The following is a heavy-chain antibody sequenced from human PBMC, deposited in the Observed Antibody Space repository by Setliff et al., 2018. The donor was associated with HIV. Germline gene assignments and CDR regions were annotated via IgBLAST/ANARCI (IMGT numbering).Heavy chain of an antibody. V-gene: IGHV4-39*07. Sequence: SETLSLTCTASGASIYSDSSFWGWIRQPPGKGLEWIGSIYHSGNTYYNPSLKSRVTISVDTSKNQFSLKLSSVTAADTAVYYCEAATVGETGYYGIDVWGPGTTVTVSS. D-gene: IGHD1-26*01. J-gene: IGHJ6*02. CDR3: EAATVGETGYYGIDV. CDR2: IYHSGNT. CDR1: GASIYSDSS.